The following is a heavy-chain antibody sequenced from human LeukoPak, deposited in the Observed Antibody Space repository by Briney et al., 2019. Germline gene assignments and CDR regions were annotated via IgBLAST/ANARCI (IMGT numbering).Heavy chain of an antibody. V-gene: IGHV3-30-3*01. D-gene: IGHD3-10*01. CDR2: ISDDETYK. CDR1: GFTFNSYS. Sequence: PGRSLRLSCAASGFTFNSYSMHWVRQAPGKGLEWVTAISDDETYKFYADSVKGRFTISRDNSKNTLYLQMNSLKTEDTAVYFCTRDSKTTYYYGSGKQYYYYMDVWGKGTTVTISS. J-gene: IGHJ6*03. CDR3: TRDSKTTYYYGSGKQYYYYMDV.